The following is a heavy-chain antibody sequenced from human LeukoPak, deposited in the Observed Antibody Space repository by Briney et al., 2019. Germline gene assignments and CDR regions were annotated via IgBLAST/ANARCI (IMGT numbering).Heavy chain of an antibody. V-gene: IGHV3-21*01. CDR1: GFTFSSYS. D-gene: IGHD1-26*01. CDR3: ASIVGANVDGGDY. J-gene: IGHJ4*02. CDR2: SSSSSSYI. Sequence: TGGSLRLSCAASGFTFSSYSMNWVRQAPGKGLEWVSSSSSSSSYIYYADSVKGRFTISRDNAKNSLYLQMNSLRAEDTAVYYCASIVGANVDGGDYWGQGTLVTVSS.